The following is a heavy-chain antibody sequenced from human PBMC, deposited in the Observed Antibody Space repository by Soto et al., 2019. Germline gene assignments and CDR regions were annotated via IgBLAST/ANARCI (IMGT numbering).Heavy chain of an antibody. J-gene: IGHJ6*02. CDR3: AKDEEGVWSVAKGSSYAYYGMDV. CDR2: ISWNSETT. D-gene: IGHD3-3*01. CDR1: GFTFDDHA. Sequence: EVQLVESGGGMVQPGRSLRLSCVASGFTFDDHAMHWVRRGPGRGLEWVSGISWNSETTGYADSVRGRFTISRDNAKNSLYLQMNSLRVEDTAFYYCAKDEEGVWSVAKGSSYAYYGMDVWGQGTTVIVS. V-gene: IGHV3-9*01.